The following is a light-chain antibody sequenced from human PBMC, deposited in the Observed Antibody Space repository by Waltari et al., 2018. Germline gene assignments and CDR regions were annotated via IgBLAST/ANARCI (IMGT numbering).Light chain of an antibody. CDR1: SSDVGSYNL. CDR2: EDI. Sequence: HSALTQPASVSGSPGQSITISCTGTSSDVGSYNLVSWYQQHPGHPPKFMIYEDIKRTAVASNCFSGSKSANSASLTISGLQAEDEADYYCFSYAGSGIYVFGTGTKVTV. J-gene: IGLJ1*01. CDR3: FSYAGSGIYV. V-gene: IGLV2-23*01.